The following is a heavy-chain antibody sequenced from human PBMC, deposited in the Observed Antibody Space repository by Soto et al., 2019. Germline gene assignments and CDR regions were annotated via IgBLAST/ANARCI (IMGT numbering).Heavy chain of an antibody. Sequence: GGSLRLSWAAAGFTFKKYTINWVRQAPGKGLEWVSAISVGGDRTYYADSVKGRFTISRDNSKNTMYLQMNSLRAEDTAIYYCAKKEGTVTTVFDYWGQGTLVTVSS. D-gene: IGHD4-17*01. CDR1: GFTFKKYT. J-gene: IGHJ4*02. CDR2: ISVGGDRT. CDR3: AKKEGTVTTVFDY. V-gene: IGHV3-23*01.